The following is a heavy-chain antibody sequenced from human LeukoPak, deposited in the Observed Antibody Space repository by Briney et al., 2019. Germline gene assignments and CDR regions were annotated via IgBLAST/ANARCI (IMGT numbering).Heavy chain of an antibody. D-gene: IGHD1-7*01. Sequence: GGSLRLSCAASGFTFSSYSMNWVRQAPGKGLEWVAVISYDGSNKYYADSVKGRFTISRDNSKNTLYLQMNSLRAEDTAVYYCARDGQNYLFDYWGQGTLVTVSS. CDR3: ARDGQNYLFDY. J-gene: IGHJ4*02. V-gene: IGHV3-30*03. CDR1: GFTFSSYS. CDR2: ISYDGSNK.